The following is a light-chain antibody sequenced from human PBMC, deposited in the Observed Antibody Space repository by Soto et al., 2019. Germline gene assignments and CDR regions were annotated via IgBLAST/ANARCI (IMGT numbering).Light chain of an antibody. V-gene: IGLV2-23*01. CDR2: EGS. CDR3: CSYAGSSTLYVV. CDR1: SSDVGRYNL. J-gene: IGLJ2*01. Sequence: QSALTQPASVSGSPGQSIPISCTGTSSDVGRYNLVSWYQQHPGKAPKLMIYEGSKRPSGVSNRFSGSKSGNTASLTISGLQAEDEADYYCCSYAGSSTLYVVFGGGTKLTVL.